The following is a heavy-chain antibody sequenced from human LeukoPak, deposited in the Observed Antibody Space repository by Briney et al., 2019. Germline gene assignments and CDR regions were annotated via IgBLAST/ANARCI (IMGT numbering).Heavy chain of an antibody. V-gene: IGHV1-2*04. CDR3: ARSGGDDILTGYGNWLDP. D-gene: IGHD3-9*01. Sequence: ASVKVSCKASGYTFTGYYMHWVRQAPGQGLEWMGWINPNSGGTNYAQKFQGWVTMTRDTSISTAYMELSRLRSDDTAVYYCARSGGDDILTGYGNWLDPCGQGTLVTVSS. CDR1: GYTFTGYY. J-gene: IGHJ5*02. CDR2: INPNSGGT.